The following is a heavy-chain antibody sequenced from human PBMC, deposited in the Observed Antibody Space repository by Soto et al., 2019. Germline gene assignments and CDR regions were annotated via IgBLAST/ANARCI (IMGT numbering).Heavy chain of an antibody. CDR3: AREGALKPFSS. J-gene: IGHJ5*02. CDR1: GFTFSNYN. Sequence: GGSLRLSCVASGFTFSNYNMNWVRQAPGKGLEWVSHISGSSIYIHYADSVRGRFTISRDNAKNSVYLQMDSLRVEDTAVYYCAREGALKPFSSWGQGALVTGS. CDR2: ISGSSIYI. V-gene: IGHV3-21*01.